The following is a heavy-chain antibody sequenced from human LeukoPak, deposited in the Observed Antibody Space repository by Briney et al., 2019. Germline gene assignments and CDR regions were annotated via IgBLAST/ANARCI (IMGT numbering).Heavy chain of an antibody. V-gene: IGHV3-21*01. CDR2: ISSSSSNK. CDR3: ASGGATSFDY. D-gene: IGHD1-26*01. J-gene: IGHJ4*02. CDR1: GFPFSRYS. Sequence: GGSLRLSCAASGFPFSRYSMNWVRQAPGEGPEWVSSISSSSSNKDYVDSVKGRFTVSRDNAKNSLYLQMDSLRVEDTAVYYCASGGATSFDYWGQGTLVTVSS.